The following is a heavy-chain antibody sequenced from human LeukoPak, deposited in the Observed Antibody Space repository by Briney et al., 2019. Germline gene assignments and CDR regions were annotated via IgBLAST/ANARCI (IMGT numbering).Heavy chain of an antibody. D-gene: IGHD4-17*01. CDR2: IYHSGST. V-gene: IGHV4-38-2*02. J-gene: IGHJ4*02. CDR1: GYSISSGYY. Sequence: KPSETPSLTCTVSGYSISSGYYWGWIRQPPGKGLEWIGSIYHSGSTYYNPSLKSRVTISVDTSKNQFSLKLSSVTAADTAVYYCARNLRRFYYFDYWGQGTLVTVSS. CDR3: ARNLRRFYYFDY.